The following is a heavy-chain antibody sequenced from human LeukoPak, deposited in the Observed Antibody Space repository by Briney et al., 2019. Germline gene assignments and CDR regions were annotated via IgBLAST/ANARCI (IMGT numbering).Heavy chain of an antibody. Sequence: ASVKVSCKASGYTFTSYDINWVRQVTGQGLEWMGWMNPNSGNTGYAQKFQGRVTMTRNTSISTAYMELSSLRSEDTAVYYCARGDRITMIVVVPNPDAFDIWGQGTMVTVSS. CDR1: GYTFTSYD. CDR3: ARGDRITMIVVVPNPDAFDI. V-gene: IGHV1-8*01. D-gene: IGHD3-22*01. CDR2: MNPNSGNT. J-gene: IGHJ3*02.